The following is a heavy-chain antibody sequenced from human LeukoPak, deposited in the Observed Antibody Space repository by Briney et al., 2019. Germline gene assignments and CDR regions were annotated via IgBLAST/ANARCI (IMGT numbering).Heavy chain of an antibody. CDR3: ARAAGGTRNYYMDV. CDR2: MNPSSGNT. V-gene: IGHV1-8*01. Sequence: ASVKVSCKASGYTFSSYDVNCVRQATGQGLEWMGWMNPSSGNTGYAQKFQGRVTIIRNTSISTAYMELSSLRSEDTAVYYCARAAGGTRNYYMDVWAKGTTVTVSS. J-gene: IGHJ6*03. CDR1: GYTFSSYD. D-gene: IGHD3-16*01.